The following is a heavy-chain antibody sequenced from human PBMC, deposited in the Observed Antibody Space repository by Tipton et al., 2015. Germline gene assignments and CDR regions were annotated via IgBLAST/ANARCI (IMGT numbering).Heavy chain of an antibody. V-gene: IGHV4-31*03. D-gene: IGHD2-2*01. J-gene: IGHJ5*02. CDR3: ARDVGQLPVTWFDP. CDR1: GVSNSSGANY. CDR2: IYDSGRT. Sequence: TLSLTCTVSGVSNSSGANYWNWIRQLPGKGLEWVGHIYDSGRTNYNPSLKSRLTISVDTSKNQFSLKLSSVTAADTAVYYCARDVGQLPVTWFDPWGQGTLVTVSS.